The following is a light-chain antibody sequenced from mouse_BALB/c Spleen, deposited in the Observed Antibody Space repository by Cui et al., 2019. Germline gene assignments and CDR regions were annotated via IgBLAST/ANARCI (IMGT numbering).Light chain of an antibody. CDR2: SAS. Sequence: TGETTEAPASLSFSLGETATQSCRSSEIDGSYLAWYHQKAEKLPRLLIHSASTRAGDVPVRFSGTGSGTDFTLTISSLEPEDSAVYYCQHLQSWSYDTFGGGTKLEIK. CDR3: QHLQSWSYDT. V-gene: IGKV18-36*01. CDR1: EIDGSY. J-gene: IGKJ2*01.